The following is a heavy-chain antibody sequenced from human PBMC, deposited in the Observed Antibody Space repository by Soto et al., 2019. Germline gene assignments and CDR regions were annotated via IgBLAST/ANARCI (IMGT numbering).Heavy chain of an antibody. V-gene: IGHV4-30-4*01. CDR1: GGSISGYY. Sequence: ASETLSLTCTVSGGSISGYYWSWIRQPPGKGLEWIGYIYYSGSTYYNPSLKSRVTISVDTSKNQFSLKLSSVTAADTAVYYCARGGGHTVVRFGKNYYYYGMDVWGQGTTVTVS. J-gene: IGHJ6*02. CDR3: ARGGGHTVVRFGKNYYYYGMDV. CDR2: IYYSGST. D-gene: IGHD2-15*01.